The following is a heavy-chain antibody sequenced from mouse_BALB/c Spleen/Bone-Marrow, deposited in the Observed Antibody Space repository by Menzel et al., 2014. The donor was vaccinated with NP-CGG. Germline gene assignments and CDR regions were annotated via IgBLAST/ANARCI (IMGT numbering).Heavy chain of an antibody. CDR3: ARAGYRYDVGYAMDY. CDR2: ISHSGST. D-gene: IGHD2-14*01. J-gene: IGHJ4*01. CDR1: GDSITSGY. Sequence: EVKLEESGPSLVKPSQTLSLTCSFTGDSITSGYWNWIRKFPGNKLEYMGYISHSGSTYYNPSLKSRISITRDTSKNQYHLQLYSVTTEDTATYYCARAGYRYDVGYAMDYWGQGTSVTVSS. V-gene: IGHV3-8*02.